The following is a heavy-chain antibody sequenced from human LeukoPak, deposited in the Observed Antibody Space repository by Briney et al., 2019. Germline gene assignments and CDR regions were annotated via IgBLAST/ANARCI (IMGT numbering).Heavy chain of an antibody. V-gene: IGHV4-31*03. J-gene: IGHJ5*02. CDR1: GGSISSGAYY. CDR3: ARGLNWFDP. Sequence: SETLSLTCTVSGGSISSGAYYWNWIRQHPGKGLEWIGHIYYSGSTYYNPSLKSRVTISVDTSKNQLSLKLSSVTAADTAVYYCARGLNWFDPWGQGTLVTVSS. CDR2: IYYSGST.